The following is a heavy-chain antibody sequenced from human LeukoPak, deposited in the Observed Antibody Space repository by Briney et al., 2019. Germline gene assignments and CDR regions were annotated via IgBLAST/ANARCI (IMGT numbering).Heavy chain of an antibody. CDR3: TSPCPTRWLVQDY. J-gene: IGHJ4*02. D-gene: IGHD6-19*01. V-gene: IGHV3-73*01. Sequence: GGSLRLSCAASGFTFSGSAMHWVRQASGKGLEWVGRIRSKANSYATAYAASVKGRFTISRDDSKNTAYLQMNSLKTEDTAVYYCTSPCPTRWLVQDYWGQGTLVTVSS. CDR2: IRSKANSYAT. CDR1: GFTFSGSA.